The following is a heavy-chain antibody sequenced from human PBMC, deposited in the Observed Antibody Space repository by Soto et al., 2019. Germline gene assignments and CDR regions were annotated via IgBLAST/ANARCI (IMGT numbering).Heavy chain of an antibody. J-gene: IGHJ6*03. CDR3: ANPPGPFLVLGYYYYYMDF. Sequence: GGSLRLSCAASGFTFSSYAMSWVRQAPGKGLEWVSAISGSGGSTYYADSVKGRFTISRDNSKNTLYLQMNSLRAEDTAVYYCANPPGPFLVLGYYYYYMDFWGQGTKVTVSS. CDR1: GFTFSSYA. CDR2: ISGSGGST. D-gene: IGHD2-8*02. V-gene: IGHV3-23*01.